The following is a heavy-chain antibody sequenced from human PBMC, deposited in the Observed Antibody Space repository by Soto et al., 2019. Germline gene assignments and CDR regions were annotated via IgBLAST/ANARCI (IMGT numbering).Heavy chain of an antibody. D-gene: IGHD3-22*01. Sequence: EVQLLESGGGLVQPGGSLRLSCAASGFTFSSYAMSWVRQAPGKGLEWVSAISGSGGSTYYADSVKGRFTISRDNSKNTLYLQMNSLRAEDTAVYYCASSVYYYDSSAHLYYYGMDVWGQGTTVTVSS. CDR2: ISGSGGST. CDR1: GFTFSSYA. J-gene: IGHJ6*02. V-gene: IGHV3-23*01. CDR3: ASSVYYYDSSAHLYYYGMDV.